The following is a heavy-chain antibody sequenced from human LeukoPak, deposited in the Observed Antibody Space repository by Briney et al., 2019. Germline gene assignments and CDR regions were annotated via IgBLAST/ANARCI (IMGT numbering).Heavy chain of an antibody. D-gene: IGHD2/OR15-2a*01. CDR2: INPSGSP. V-gene: IGHV4-39*07. J-gene: IGHJ6*03. CDR3: ASVRHDPLEYYYYIDV. Sequence: SETLSLTCTVSGGSISSSSYYWTWIRQPPGKGLEWLGEINPSGSPDYNPSLKSRATISVDTSKNQFSLRLTSVTAADTAVYYCASVRHDPLEYYYYIDVWGKGTTVTVSS. CDR1: GGSISSSSYY.